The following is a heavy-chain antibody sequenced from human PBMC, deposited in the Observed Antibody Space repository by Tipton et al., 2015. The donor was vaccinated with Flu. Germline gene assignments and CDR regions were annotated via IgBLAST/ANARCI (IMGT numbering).Heavy chain of an antibody. CDR3: ARSFASVVAPRY. J-gene: IGHJ4*02. V-gene: IGHV4-61*02. D-gene: IGHD2-15*01. Sequence: TLSLTCTVSGGSISSGNYFWNWIRQPAGKGLEWIGRMYTSGSTDYSPSLKSRVTISVDTSKNQFSLKVTSVTAADTAVYYCARSFASVVAPRYWGQGTLVTVSS. CDR2: MYTSGST. CDR1: GGSISSGNYF.